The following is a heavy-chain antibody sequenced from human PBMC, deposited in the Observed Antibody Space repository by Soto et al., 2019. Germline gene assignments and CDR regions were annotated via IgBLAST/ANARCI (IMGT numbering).Heavy chain of an antibody. J-gene: IGHJ4*02. Sequence: TSETLSLTCTVSGGSISSYYWSWIRQPPGKGLEWIEYIYYSGSTSYNPSLKSRVTISVDTSKNQFSLKLSSVTAADTAVYYCARRYGGNFDYWGQGTLVTVSS. CDR2: IYYSGST. V-gene: IGHV4-59*01. CDR1: GGSISSYY. D-gene: IGHD3-16*01. CDR3: ARRYGGNFDY.